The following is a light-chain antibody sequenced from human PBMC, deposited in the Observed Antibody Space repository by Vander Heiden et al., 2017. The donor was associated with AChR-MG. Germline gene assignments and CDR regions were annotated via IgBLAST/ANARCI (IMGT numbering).Light chain of an antibody. CDR2: HVN. Sequence: QSALTQPASVSGSPGQSIAVSCTGSDNDVGAYNYVSWYQQHPGKAPKLMIHHVNDRPSGVSIRFSGSKSGNTASLTISGLQPEDEADYYCCSYTHSGTYVFGTGTQVTVL. V-gene: IGLV2-14*03. J-gene: IGLJ1*01. CDR1: DNDVGAYNY. CDR3: CSYTHSGTYV.